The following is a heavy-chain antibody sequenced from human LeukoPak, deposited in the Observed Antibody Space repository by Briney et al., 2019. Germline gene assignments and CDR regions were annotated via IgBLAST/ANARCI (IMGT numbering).Heavy chain of an antibody. CDR2: FDPEDGET. D-gene: IGHD3-10*01. CDR1: GYTLTELS. CDR3: ATGMMVRGSLDN. Sequence: ASVKVSCKVSGYTLTELSMHWVRQAPGKGLEWMGGFDPEDGETIYAQKFQGRVTMTEDTSTDTAYMELSSLRSEDTAVYYCATGMMVRGSLDNWGQGTLVTVSS. J-gene: IGHJ4*02. V-gene: IGHV1-24*01.